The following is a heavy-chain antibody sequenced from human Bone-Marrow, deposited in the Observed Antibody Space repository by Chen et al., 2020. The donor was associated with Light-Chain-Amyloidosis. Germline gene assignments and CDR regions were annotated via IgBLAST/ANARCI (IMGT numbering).Heavy chain of an antibody. CDR3: ARGTGPANEYFDY. J-gene: IGHJ4*02. D-gene: IGHD2-8*02. Sequence: QVQLLESGPGLVRPSQTLSLTCSVSGGSINSGDYYWTWIRQPPGKGLEWIGYIYSSGSVYYNPSLKSLVSLSLDTSNNLFSLRLTSVTAADTAVYYCARGTGPANEYFDYWGQGTLVTVSS. V-gene: IGHV4-30-4*01. CDR2: IYSSGSV. CDR1: GGSINSGDYY.